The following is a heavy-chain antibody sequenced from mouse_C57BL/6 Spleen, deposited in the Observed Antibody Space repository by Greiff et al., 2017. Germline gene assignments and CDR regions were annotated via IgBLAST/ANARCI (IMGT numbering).Heavy chain of an antibody. CDR2: IDPSDSYT. CDR3: ARRTSSYAYFDY. Sequence: QVQLQQPGAELVMPGASVKLSCKASGYTFTSYWMHWVKQRPGQGLEWIGEIDPSDSYTNYNQKFKGKSTLTVDKSSSTAYMQLSSLTSEDSAVYYCARRTSSYAYFDYGGQGTTLTGSS. J-gene: IGHJ2*01. CDR1: GYTFTSYW. D-gene: IGHD1-1*01. V-gene: IGHV1-69*01.